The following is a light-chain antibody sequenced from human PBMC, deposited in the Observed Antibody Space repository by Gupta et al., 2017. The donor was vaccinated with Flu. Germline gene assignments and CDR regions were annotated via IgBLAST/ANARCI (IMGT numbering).Light chain of an antibody. CDR1: SSDVGGYNY. V-gene: IGLV2-14*01. CDR3: SSYTSSGLYV. CDR2: EVS. J-gene: IGLJ1*01. Sequence: QSALTQPASVSGSPGQSITISCTGTSSDVGGYNYVSWYQQHPGKAPKLMIYEVSQRPSGVSNRFSGSKSGNTASLTLSGLQAEDEADYYCSSYTSSGLYVFGAGTKVTVL.